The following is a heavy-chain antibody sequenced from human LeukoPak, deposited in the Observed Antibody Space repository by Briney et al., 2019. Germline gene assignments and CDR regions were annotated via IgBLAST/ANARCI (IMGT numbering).Heavy chain of an antibody. CDR2: IYHSGST. CDR1: GFTFSSYA. V-gene: IGHV4-30-2*01. J-gene: IGHJ4*02. CDR3: ASLYGAIDY. D-gene: IGHD4/OR15-4a*01. Sequence: LRLSCAASGFTFSSYAMSWVRQPPGKGLEWIGYIYHSGSTYYNPSLKSRVTISVDRSKNQFSLKLSSVTGADTAVYYCASLYGAIDYWGQGTLVTVSS.